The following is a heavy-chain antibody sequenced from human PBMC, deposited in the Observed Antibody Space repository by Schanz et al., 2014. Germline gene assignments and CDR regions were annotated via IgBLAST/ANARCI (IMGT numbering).Heavy chain of an antibody. CDR2: IGVDGTTT. Sequence: EVKLLESGGTLVRPGGSLRLSCAASGFTFSTYAMAWVRQAPGKGLEWVSVIGVDGTTTYYADSVKGRFTISRDNSKNTLYLQMNTLRAEDTAVYFCAKIERNEDWGQGTLVTVSS. D-gene: IGHD1-1*01. CDR1: GFTFSTYA. J-gene: IGHJ4*02. V-gene: IGHV3-23*01. CDR3: AKIERNED.